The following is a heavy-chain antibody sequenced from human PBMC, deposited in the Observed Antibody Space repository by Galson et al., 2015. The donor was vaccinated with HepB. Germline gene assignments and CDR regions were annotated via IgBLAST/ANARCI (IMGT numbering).Heavy chain of an antibody. Sequence: SVKVSCKASGYTFTSYGISWVRQAPGQGLEWMGWISAYNGNTNYAQKLQGRVTMTTDTSTSTAYMELRSLRSDDTAVYYCARVPIEKLVYYDFWSGYPPRAGFDYWGQGTLVTVSS. D-gene: IGHD3-3*01. CDR3: ARVPIEKLVYYDFWSGYPPRAGFDY. CDR2: ISAYNGNT. CDR1: GYTFTSYG. J-gene: IGHJ4*02. V-gene: IGHV1-18*01.